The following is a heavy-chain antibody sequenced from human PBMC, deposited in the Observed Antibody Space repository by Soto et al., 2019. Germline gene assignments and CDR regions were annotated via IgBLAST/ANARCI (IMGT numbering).Heavy chain of an antibody. J-gene: IGHJ4*02. Sequence: QVQLVQSGAEVKKPGASVKVSCKASGYTLTSYAMHWVRQAHGQRLEWMGWINGVIGNTRYSQKFQGRVPINREPSASTAYLELSSLRSDETAVHYCGRGFGYSNSEVDYWGQGTLVTVSS. CDR3: GRGFGYSNSEVDY. CDR2: INGVIGNT. V-gene: IGHV1-3*01. CDR1: GYTLTSYA. D-gene: IGHD5-12*01.